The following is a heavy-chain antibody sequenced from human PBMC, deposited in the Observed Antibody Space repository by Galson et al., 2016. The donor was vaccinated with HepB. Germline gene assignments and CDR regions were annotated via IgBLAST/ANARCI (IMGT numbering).Heavy chain of an antibody. D-gene: IGHD6-13*01. J-gene: IGHJ6*03. CDR3: ARDRGYRPQTYYYYYMDV. CDR1: GGSISSGSYY. Sequence: TLSLTCTVSGGSISSGSYYWSWIRQPAGKGLEWIGRMHTSGRTNYNPSLKSRVTISADTSKNQFSLKLSSVTAADTAVYYCARDRGYRPQTYYYYYMDVWGKGTTVAVSS. CDR2: MHTSGRT. V-gene: IGHV4-61*02.